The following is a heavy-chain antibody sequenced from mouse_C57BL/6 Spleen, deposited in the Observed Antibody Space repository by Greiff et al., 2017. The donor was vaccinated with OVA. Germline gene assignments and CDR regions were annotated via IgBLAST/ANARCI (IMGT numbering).Heavy chain of an antibody. V-gene: IGHV1-53*01. CDR2: INPSNGGT. J-gene: IGHJ4*01. CDR3: ARYSIYDDYYDYAMDY. CDR1: GYTFTSYW. D-gene: IGHD2-3*01. Sequence: QVQLQQPGTELVKPGASVKLSCKASGYTFTSYWMHWVKQRPGQGLEWIGNINPSNGGTNYNEKFKSKATLTVDKSSSTAYMQLSSLTSEDSAVYYCARYSIYDDYYDYAMDYWGQGTSVTVSS.